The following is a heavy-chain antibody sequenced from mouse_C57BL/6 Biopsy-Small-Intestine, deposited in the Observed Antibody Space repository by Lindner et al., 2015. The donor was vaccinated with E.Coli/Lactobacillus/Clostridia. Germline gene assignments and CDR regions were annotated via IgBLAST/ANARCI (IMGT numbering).Heavy chain of an antibody. CDR2: INPSTGGT. V-gene: IGHV1-42*01. D-gene: IGHD1-3*01. CDR3: ARESSSWAMDY. Sequence: VQLQESGPELVKPGASVKISCEASGYSFTGYYMNWVKQSPEKSLEWIGEINPSTGGTTYNQKFKAKATLTVDKSSSTAYMQLKSLTSEDSAVYYCARESSSWAMDYWGQGTSVTVSS. J-gene: IGHJ4*01. CDR1: GYSFTGYY.